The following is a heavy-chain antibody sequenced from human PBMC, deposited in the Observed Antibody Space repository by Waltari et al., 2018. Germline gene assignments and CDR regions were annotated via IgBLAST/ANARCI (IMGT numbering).Heavy chain of an antibody. Sequence: QLQLHESGPGLVKPSETLSLPCTISGGSMTSHYWTWIRQPPGKELESIGYIHNTGTTKYNPSLKSRVTISMDTSKNQFSLKLSSVTAADTAMYYCARVPVMTPGGGPFDHWGQGILVTVSS. CDR2: IHNTGTT. D-gene: IGHD3-16*01. CDR1: GGSMTSHY. V-gene: IGHV4-59*11. CDR3: ARVPVMTPGGGPFDH. J-gene: IGHJ4*02.